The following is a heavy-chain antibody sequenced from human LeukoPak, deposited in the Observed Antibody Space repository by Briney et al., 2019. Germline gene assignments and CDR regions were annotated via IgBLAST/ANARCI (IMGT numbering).Heavy chain of an antibody. V-gene: IGHV3-7*01. CDR3: ARDRYSMSSAFGY. Sequence: GGSLRLSCAASGFTFSSYWMSWVRQAPGKGLEWVANIKQDGSEKYYVDSVKGRFTISRDNAKNSLYLQMNSLRAEDTAVYYCARDRYSMSSAFGYWGQGTLVTVSS. D-gene: IGHD6-6*01. CDR2: IKQDGSEK. CDR1: GFTFSSYW. J-gene: IGHJ4*02.